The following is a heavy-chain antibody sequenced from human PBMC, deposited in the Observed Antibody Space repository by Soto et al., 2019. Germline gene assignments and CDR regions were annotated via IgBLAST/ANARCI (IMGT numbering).Heavy chain of an antibody. CDR2: ISSNSAYI. CDR1: GFTFRSFT. V-gene: IGHV3-21*01. Sequence: GGSLRLSCAASGFTFRSFTMNGVRQAPGKGLEWVSTISSNSAYIYYTDALRGRFTISRDNAKNSLHLQMNSLRAEDTAVYYCTRDASRDSSARGWFDPWGPGTLVTVSS. D-gene: IGHD6-13*01. J-gene: IGHJ5*02. CDR3: TRDASRDSSARGWFDP.